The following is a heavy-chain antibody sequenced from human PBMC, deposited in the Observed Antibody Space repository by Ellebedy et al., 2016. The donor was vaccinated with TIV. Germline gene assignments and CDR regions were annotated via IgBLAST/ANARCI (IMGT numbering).Heavy chain of an antibody. J-gene: IGHJ6*02. CDR2: IVVGSGNT. V-gene: IGHV1-58*01. D-gene: IGHD1-26*01. CDR3: AAKIVGVCYYYGMDV. Sequence: SVKVSCXASGFTFTSSAVQWVRQARGQRLEWIGWIVVGSGNTNYAQKFQERVTITRDMSTSTAYMELSSLRSEDTAVYYCAAKIVGVCYYYGMDVWGQGTTVTVS. CDR1: GFTFTSSA.